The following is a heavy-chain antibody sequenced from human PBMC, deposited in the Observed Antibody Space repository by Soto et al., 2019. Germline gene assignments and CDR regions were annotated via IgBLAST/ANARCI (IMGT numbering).Heavy chain of an antibody. CDR2: ISPYNGNT. D-gene: IGHD3-22*01. CDR3: AVDLTYYYDSSGYYHDY. J-gene: IGHJ4*02. CDR1: GYTFTSYG. Sequence: QVQLVQSGAEVKKPGASVKVSCKASGYTFTSYGISWVRQAPGQGLEWMGWISPYNGNTNYAQKLQGRVTMTTDTSTSTAYMELRSLRSDDTAVYYCAVDLTYYYDSSGYYHDYWGQGTLVTVSS. V-gene: IGHV1-18*01.